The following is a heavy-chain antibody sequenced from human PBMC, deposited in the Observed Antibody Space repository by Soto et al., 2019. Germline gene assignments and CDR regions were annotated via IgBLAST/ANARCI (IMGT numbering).Heavy chain of an antibody. CDR3: ARVLAPLLGGMYV. J-gene: IGHJ6*02. CDR2: IYYSGST. V-gene: IGHV4-30-4*01. D-gene: IGHD3-10*01. Sequence: PSETLSLTCTVSGGSISSGDYYWSWIRQPPGKGLEWIGYIYYSGSTYYSPSLKSRVTISVDTSKNQFSLKLSSVTAADTAVYYCARVLAPLLGGMYVWGQGTTVTVS. CDR1: GGSISSGDYY.